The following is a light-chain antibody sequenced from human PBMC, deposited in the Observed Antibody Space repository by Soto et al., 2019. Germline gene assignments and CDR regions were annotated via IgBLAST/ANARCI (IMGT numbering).Light chain of an antibody. V-gene: IGKV3-20*01. CDR2: RAS. Sequence: EIVLTQSPDTLSLSPGERATLSCRPSQSVSSTYLAWYQQKPGQARRLLIYRASARATGIPDRFSGSGSGTDFTLTISRLEPEDFAVYYCQHYQSSPLTFGGGNKVEIK. CDR1: QSVSSTY. CDR3: QHYQSSPLT. J-gene: IGKJ4*01.